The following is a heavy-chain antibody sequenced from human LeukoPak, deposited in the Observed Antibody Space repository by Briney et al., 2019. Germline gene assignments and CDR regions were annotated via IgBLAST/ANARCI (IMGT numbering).Heavy chain of an antibody. Sequence: GESLKISCKGSGYSFTSYWIGWVRQMSGKGLEWVGIIYPGDSDTRYSPSFQGQVTISADKSLTTAYLQWSSLKAADTAMYYCAKLRDGRAFGAIDYWGQGTLVTVSS. CDR1: GYSFTSYW. CDR2: IYPGDSDT. CDR3: AKLRDGRAFGAIDY. V-gene: IGHV5-51*01. D-gene: IGHD3-10*01. J-gene: IGHJ4*02.